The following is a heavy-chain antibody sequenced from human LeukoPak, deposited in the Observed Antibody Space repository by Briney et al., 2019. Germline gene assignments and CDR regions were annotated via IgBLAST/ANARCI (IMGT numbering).Heavy chain of an antibody. Sequence: ASVKVSCKASGYDFTSYAMHWVRQAPGQRLEWMGWINAGNGNTKYSQKFQDRVTVTRDTSTSTAYMELSSLRSEDTAVYYCAKVQPGPTYYYDSSGPMEFDYWGQGTLVTVSS. CDR1: GYDFTSYA. CDR3: AKVQPGPTYYYDSSGPMEFDY. V-gene: IGHV1-3*01. D-gene: IGHD3-22*01. CDR2: INAGNGNT. J-gene: IGHJ4*02.